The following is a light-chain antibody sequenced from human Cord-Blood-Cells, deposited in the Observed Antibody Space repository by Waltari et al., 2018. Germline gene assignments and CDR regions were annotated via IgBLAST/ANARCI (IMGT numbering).Light chain of an antibody. CDR3: SSYTSSSTLV. CDR2: DVS. Sequence: QSPLTKPAPVSGSTGQSVAISCTRTSSHVGGYNYVSWYQQHPGKAPKLMIYDVSNRPSGVSNCFSGSKSGNTASLTISGLQAEDEADYYCSSYTSSSTLVFGGGTKLTVL. J-gene: IGLJ3*02. CDR1: SSHVGGYNY. V-gene: IGLV2-14*03.